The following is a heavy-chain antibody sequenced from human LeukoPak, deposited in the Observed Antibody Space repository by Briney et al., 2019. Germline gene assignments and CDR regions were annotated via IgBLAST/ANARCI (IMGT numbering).Heavy chain of an antibody. CDR1: GFTFSSYG. J-gene: IGHJ4*02. CDR2: ISYDGSNK. CDR3: AKDPNYFDSSGYYYS. D-gene: IGHD3-22*01. V-gene: IGHV3-30*18. Sequence: GSLRLSCAASGFTFSSYGMHWVRQAPGKGLEWVAVISYDGSNKYYADSVKGRFTISRDNSKNTLYLQMNSLRAEDTAVYYCAKDPNYFDSSGYYYSWGQGTLVTVSS.